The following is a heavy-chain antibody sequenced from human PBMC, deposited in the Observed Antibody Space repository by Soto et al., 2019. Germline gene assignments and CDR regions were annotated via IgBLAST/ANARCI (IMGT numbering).Heavy chain of an antibody. J-gene: IGHJ6*04. CDR3: AGGDAGQGRKYYDFWSGYYNGMDV. D-gene: IGHD3-3*01. Sequence: SETLSLTGTVSGGSVSSGSYYWSWIRQPPGKGLEWIGYIYYIGSTNYNPSLKSRVTISVDTSKNQFSLKLSSVTAADTAVYYFAGGDAGQGRKYYDFWSGYYNGMDVLGEGTTLAFSS. V-gene: IGHV4-61*01. CDR2: IYYIGST. CDR1: GGSVSSGSYY.